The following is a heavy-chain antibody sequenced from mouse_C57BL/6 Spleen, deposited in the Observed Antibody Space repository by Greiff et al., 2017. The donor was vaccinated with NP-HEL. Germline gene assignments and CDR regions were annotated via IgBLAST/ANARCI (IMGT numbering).Heavy chain of an antibody. V-gene: IGHV1-54*01. CDR3: ARSTTQATYWFAY. J-gene: IGHJ3*01. CDR2: INPGSGGT. CDR1: GYAFTNYL. Sequence: VQVVESGAELVRPGTSVKVSCKASGYAFTNYLIEWVKQRPGQGLEWIGVINPGSGGTKYNEKFKGKATLTADKSSSTAYMQLSSLTSEDSAVYFCARSTTQATYWFAYWGQGTLVTVSA. D-gene: IGHD3-2*02.